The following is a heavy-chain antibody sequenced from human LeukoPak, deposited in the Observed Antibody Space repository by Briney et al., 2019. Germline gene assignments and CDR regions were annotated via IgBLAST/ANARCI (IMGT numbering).Heavy chain of an antibody. Sequence: GGSLRLSCVGSGFMFSDYYMSWIRQAPGKGLEWVSYISNDSVDKYYVDSVRGRYTISRDNAKKLMYLQMSGLRVEDTAGYYCARRDWVSGAVRAFDIWGQGTMVTVSS. D-gene: IGHD3-3*01. CDR3: ARRDWVSGAVRAFDI. CDR1: GFMFSDYY. CDR2: ISNDSVDK. J-gene: IGHJ3*02. V-gene: IGHV3-11*04.